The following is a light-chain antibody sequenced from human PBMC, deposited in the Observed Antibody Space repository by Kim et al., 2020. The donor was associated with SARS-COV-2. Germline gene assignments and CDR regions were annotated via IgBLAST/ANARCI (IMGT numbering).Light chain of an antibody. Sequence: GSPGQTAAITCSGDNLANKYVCWYHQKAGQSPVLVMHQDARRPAGIPERFSGSNSGTTATLTISGTQPLDEGDYYCQAWDSNIVVFGGGTQLTVL. J-gene: IGLJ2*01. CDR2: QDA. V-gene: IGLV3-1*01. CDR1: NLANKY. CDR3: QAWDSNIVV.